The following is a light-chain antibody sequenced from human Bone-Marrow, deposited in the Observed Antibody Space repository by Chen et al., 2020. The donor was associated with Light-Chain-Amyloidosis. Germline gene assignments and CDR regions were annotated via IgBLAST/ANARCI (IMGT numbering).Light chain of an antibody. CDR3: ATWDFSGSGQGV. Sequence: QSVLNQPPSASGTPGQRVTISCSGSTPTIVGSFIYWYRHLPGTAPKLLISRDTQRPSGVPDRFSGSKSGTAASLTTSGLRSEDEAVYYCATWDFSGSGQGVFGGGTKLTV. CDR2: RDT. V-gene: IGLV1-47*02. J-gene: IGLJ3*02. CDR1: TPTIVGSF.